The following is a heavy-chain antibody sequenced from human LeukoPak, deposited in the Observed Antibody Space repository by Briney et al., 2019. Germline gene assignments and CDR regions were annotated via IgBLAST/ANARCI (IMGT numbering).Heavy chain of an antibody. D-gene: IGHD3-22*01. V-gene: IGHV1-69*04. Sequence: SVNVSCKASGGTFSSYAISWVRQAPGQGLEWMGRIIPILGIANYAQKFQGRVTITADKSTSAAYMELSSLRSEDTAVYYCARAPVRSSGYPEYFQHWGQGTLVTVSS. CDR3: ARAPVRSSGYPEYFQH. CDR2: IIPILGIA. J-gene: IGHJ1*01. CDR1: GGTFSSYA.